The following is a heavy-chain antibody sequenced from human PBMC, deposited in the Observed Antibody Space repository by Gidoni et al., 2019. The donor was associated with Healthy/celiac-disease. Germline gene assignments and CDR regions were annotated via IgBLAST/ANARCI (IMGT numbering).Heavy chain of an antibody. Sequence: RLSCAASGFPFSSYAMSWVRQAPGKGLEWVSAISGSGGSTYYADSVKGRFTISRDNSKNTLYLQMNSLRAEDTAVYYCAKKQAYCGGDCYYDYWGQGTLVTVSS. V-gene: IGHV3-23*01. D-gene: IGHD2-21*02. CDR1: GFPFSSYA. CDR3: AKKQAYCGGDCYYDY. CDR2: ISGSGGST. J-gene: IGHJ4*02.